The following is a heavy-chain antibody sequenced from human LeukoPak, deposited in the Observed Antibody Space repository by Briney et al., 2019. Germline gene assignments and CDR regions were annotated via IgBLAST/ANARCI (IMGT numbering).Heavy chain of an antibody. D-gene: IGHD6-19*01. CDR3: AREDGEEYSSGWYKRNYFDN. Sequence: SQTLSLTCTVSGDSVSSGGYYWTWIRQPPGKGLEWIGYMYYNGKTHYNPSLQSRVTISADMSKNQISLKLSFVTAADTAVYYCAREDGEEYSSGWYKRNYFDNWGQGTRVTVSS. CDR2: MYYNGKT. CDR1: GDSVSSGGYY. V-gene: IGHV4-30-2*01. J-gene: IGHJ4*02.